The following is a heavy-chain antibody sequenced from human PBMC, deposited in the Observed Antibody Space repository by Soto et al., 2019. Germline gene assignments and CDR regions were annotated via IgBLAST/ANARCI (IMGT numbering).Heavy chain of an antibody. CDR3: VRAAYGSGGLGYYGMDV. V-gene: IGHV6-1*01. Sequence: PSQTLSLTCVISGDSVSSSSATWSWIRQSPSRGLEWLARTYYRSQWYNDYAVSVKSRITINADTFKNQFSLQMNAVTPEDTAVYYCVRAAYGSGGLGYYGMDVWGQGTTVTVSS. D-gene: IGHD3-10*01. CDR1: GDSVSSSSAT. CDR2: TYYRSQWYN. J-gene: IGHJ6*02.